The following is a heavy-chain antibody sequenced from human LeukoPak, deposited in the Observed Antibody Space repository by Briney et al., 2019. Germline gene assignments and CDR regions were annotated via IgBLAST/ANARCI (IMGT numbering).Heavy chain of an antibody. CDR3: TRGHSGYDGTYFDY. D-gene: IGHD5-12*01. V-gene: IGHV3-33*01. CDR2: IWYDGSNK. CDR1: GFTFSSYG. Sequence: PGGSLRLSCAASGFTFSSYGMHWVRQAPGKGLEWVAVIWYDGSNKYYADSVKGRFTISRDNSKNTLYLQMNSLRAEDTAVYYCTRGHSGYDGTYFDYWGQGTLVTVSS. J-gene: IGHJ4*02.